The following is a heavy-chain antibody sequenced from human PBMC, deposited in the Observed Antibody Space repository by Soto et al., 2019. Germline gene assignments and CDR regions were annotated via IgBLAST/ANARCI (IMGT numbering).Heavy chain of an antibody. D-gene: IGHD1-1*01. CDR2: IYYSGST. V-gene: IGHV4-59*08. CDR1: GGSISSYY. J-gene: IGHJ4*02. Sequence: SETLSLTCTVSGGSISSYYWSWIRQPPGKGLEWIGYIYYSGSTNYNPSLKSRVTISVDTSKNQFSLKLSSVTAADTAVYYCARHATTYAPPDYWGQGNLVTVSS. CDR3: ARHATTYAPPDY.